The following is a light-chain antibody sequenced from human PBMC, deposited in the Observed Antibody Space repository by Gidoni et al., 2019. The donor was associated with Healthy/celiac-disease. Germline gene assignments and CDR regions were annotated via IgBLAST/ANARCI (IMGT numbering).Light chain of an antibody. Sequence: IQITRSPSSLAASVGDRVTITCRASQSISSYLNWYQQKPGKAPKLLIYAASSLQSGVPSRFSGSGSGTDFTLTISSLQPEDFATYYCQQSYSTLITFGQGTRLEIK. V-gene: IGKV1-39*01. CDR1: QSISSY. J-gene: IGKJ5*01. CDR3: QQSYSTLIT. CDR2: AAS.